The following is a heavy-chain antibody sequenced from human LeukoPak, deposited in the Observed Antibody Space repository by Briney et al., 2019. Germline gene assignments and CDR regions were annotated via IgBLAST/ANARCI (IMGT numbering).Heavy chain of an antibody. CDR2: IYSGGST. CDR1: GFTFSSYG. J-gene: IGHJ6*03. CDR3: AKTSLSDASGHYYYMDV. Sequence: GGTLRLSCAASGFTFSSYGMSWVRQAPGKGLEWVSVIYSGGSTYYADSVKGRFTISRDNSQNTVSLQVNNLRTEDTALYYCAKTSLSDASGHYYYMDVWGKGTAVTVSS. V-gene: IGHV3-66*02. D-gene: IGHD3-3*01.